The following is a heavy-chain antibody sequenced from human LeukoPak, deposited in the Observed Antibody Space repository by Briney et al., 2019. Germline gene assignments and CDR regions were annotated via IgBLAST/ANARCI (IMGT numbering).Heavy chain of an antibody. J-gene: IGHJ4*02. CDR2: ISWNSGSI. CDR1: GFTFDDYA. Sequence: GGSLRLSCAASGFTFDDYAMHWVRQAPGKGLEWVSGISWNSGSIGYADSVKGRFTISRDNAKNSLYLQMNSLRAEDTALYYWTKDNMGDYYGSGSYYIDYYFDYWGQGTLVTVSS. CDR3: TKDNMGDYYGSGSYYIDYYFDY. V-gene: IGHV3-9*01. D-gene: IGHD3-10*01.